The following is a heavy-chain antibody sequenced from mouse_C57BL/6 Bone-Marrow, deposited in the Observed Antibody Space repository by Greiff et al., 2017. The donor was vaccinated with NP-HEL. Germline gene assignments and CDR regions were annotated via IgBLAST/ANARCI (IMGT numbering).Heavy chain of an antibody. CDR1: GFTFSSYG. Sequence: EVQGVESGGDLVKPGGSLKLSCAASGFTFSSYGMSWVRQTPDKRLEWVATISSGGSYTYYPDSVKGRFTISRDNAKNTLYLQMSSLKSEDTAMYYCARDGTRNAMDYWGQGTSVTVSS. D-gene: IGHD4-1*01. CDR3: ARDGTRNAMDY. J-gene: IGHJ4*01. V-gene: IGHV5-6*01. CDR2: ISSGGSYT.